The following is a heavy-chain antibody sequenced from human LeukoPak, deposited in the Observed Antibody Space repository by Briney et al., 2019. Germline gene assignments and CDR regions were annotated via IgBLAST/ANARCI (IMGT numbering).Heavy chain of an antibody. J-gene: IGHJ6*04. CDR2: ISRSGSTI. CDR3: AELGITMIGGV. Sequence: GGSLRLSCAASGLTLSDYYMSWIRQAPGKGLEWVSYISRSGSTIYHADSVKGRFTISRDNAKNSLYLQMNSLRAEDTAVYYCAELGITMIGGVWGKGTTVTISS. D-gene: IGHD3-10*02. V-gene: IGHV3-11*04. CDR1: GLTLSDYY.